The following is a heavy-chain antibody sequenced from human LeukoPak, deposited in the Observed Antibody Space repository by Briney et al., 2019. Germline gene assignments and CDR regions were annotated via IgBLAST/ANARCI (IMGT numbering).Heavy chain of an antibody. J-gene: IGHJ6*02. Sequence: SETLSLTCTVSGGSISDSTYSWGWIRQPPGKGLEWIGYIYYSGSTYYNPSLKSRVTISVDTSKNQFSLKLSSVTAADAAVYYCARSRYCSGGSCYSPYYYYGMDVWGQGTTVTVSS. V-gene: IGHV4-30-4*08. CDR3: ARSRYCSGGSCYSPYYYYGMDV. CDR1: GGSISDSTYS. CDR2: IYYSGST. D-gene: IGHD2-15*01.